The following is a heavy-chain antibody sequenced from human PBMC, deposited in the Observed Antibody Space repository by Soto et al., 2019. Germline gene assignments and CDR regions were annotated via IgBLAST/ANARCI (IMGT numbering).Heavy chain of an antibody. Sequence: ASVKVPCKASGYTFTSYDINWVRQATGQGLEWMGWMNPNSGNTGYAQKFQGRVTMTRNTSISTAYMELSSLRSEDTAVYYCARRGYSSSWYYYYYYGMDVWGQGTTVTVSS. J-gene: IGHJ6*02. CDR1: GYTFTSYD. CDR2: MNPNSGNT. CDR3: ARRGYSSSWYYYYYYGMDV. V-gene: IGHV1-8*01. D-gene: IGHD6-13*01.